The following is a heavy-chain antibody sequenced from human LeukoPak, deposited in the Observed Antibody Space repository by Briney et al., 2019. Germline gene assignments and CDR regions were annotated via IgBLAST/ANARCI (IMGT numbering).Heavy chain of an antibody. CDR3: AKDLPAAVD. D-gene: IGHD2-2*01. CDR2: ISRDSTDI. V-gene: IGHV3-21*01. Sequence: GGSLRLSCVAYGFSFSSYTMSWDRQAPGKGLEWVSFISRDSTDIYHADSVKGRFTISRDNARNSLYLQMNSLRVEDTAVYYCAKDLPAAVDWGQGTLVTVSS. J-gene: IGHJ4*02. CDR1: GFSFSSYT.